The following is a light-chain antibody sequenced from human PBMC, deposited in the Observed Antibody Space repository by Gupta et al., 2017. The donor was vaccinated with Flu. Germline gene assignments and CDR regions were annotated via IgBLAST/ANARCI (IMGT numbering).Light chain of an antibody. CDR2: KTS. CDR1: QSISSL. CDR3: QFQPT. V-gene: IGKV1-5*03. Sequence: DIQMTQFPSTLSASVGDRVTITFRASQSISSLLAWYQQKPGKATKILIYKTSSLKSGVTLRLSGSGFGTEFTLPRNSLKPDDSEKYYCQFQPTFGQGTKVEIK. J-gene: IGKJ2*01.